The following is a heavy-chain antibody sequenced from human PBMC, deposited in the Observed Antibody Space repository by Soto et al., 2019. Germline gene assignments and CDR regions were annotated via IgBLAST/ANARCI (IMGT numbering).Heavy chain of an antibody. CDR2: IYYSGRT. J-gene: IGHJ4*01. CDR1: VVPIRSSNSY. V-gene: IGHV4-39*01. Sequence: TLSLIWTFSVVPIRSSNSYCGWIRHPPGKALEWIGSIYYSGRTYYNQSLKRRLTISKDTYKKQFSLKLSSETAEDTAVYYCPRPRHAAKSYFDYWGQGTLGSVSS. CDR3: PRPRHAAKSYFDY. D-gene: IGHD6-25*01.